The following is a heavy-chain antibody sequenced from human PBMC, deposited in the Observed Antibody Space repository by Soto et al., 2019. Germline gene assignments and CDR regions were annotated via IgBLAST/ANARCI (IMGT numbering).Heavy chain of an antibody. Sequence: EVQLVESGGDLVQPGGSLRLSCEASGFTLSWYWMHWVRQVPGNGLVWVARIHSDGTTTTYADSVKGRFTISRDTDXNXLXXRVDSLRAEDTAVYYCARVAGVGSGSSCELYGMDVWGQGTTVTVSS. V-gene: IGHV3-74*01. CDR2: IHSDGTTT. D-gene: IGHD3-10*01. J-gene: IGHJ6*02. CDR3: ARVAGVGSGSSCELYGMDV. CDR1: GFTLSWYW.